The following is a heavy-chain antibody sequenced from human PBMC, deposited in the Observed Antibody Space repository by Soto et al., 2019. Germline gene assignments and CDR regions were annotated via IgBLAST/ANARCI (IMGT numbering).Heavy chain of an antibody. Sequence: EVQLLESGGGLVQPGGSLRLSCAASEFTFSSHAMSWVRQAPGKGLEWVSSISASGGSTFYVDSVKGRFTISRDNSKNPLYLPMISLRVEDTAVYFCAAGRDGSAYLAWGQGTLVTVSS. CDR1: EFTFSSHA. D-gene: IGHD3-22*01. V-gene: IGHV3-23*01. J-gene: IGHJ5*02. CDR2: ISASGGST. CDR3: AAGRDGSAYLA.